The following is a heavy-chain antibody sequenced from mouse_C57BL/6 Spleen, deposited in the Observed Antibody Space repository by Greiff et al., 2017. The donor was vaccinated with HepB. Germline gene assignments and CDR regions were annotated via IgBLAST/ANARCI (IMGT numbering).Heavy chain of an antibody. CDR3: ARSGTTKGYFDV. D-gene: IGHD1-1*01. Sequence: VQLQQSGPELVKPGASVKISCKASGYAFSSSWMNWVKQRPGKGLEWIGRIYPGDGDTNYNGKFKGKATLTADKSSSTAYMQLSSLTSEDSAVYFCARSGTTKGYFDVWGTGTTVTVSS. CDR1: GYAFSSSW. J-gene: IGHJ1*03. V-gene: IGHV1-82*01. CDR2: IYPGDGDT.